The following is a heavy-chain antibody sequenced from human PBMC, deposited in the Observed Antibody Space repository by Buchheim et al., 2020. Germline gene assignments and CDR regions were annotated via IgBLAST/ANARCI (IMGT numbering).Heavy chain of an antibody. D-gene: IGHD3-22*01. CDR3: AREPWADYYDSSGYSYYFDY. CDR2: IPNISSTI. V-gene: IGHV3-11*04. Sequence: QVQLVESGGGLVKPGGSLRLSCAASGFTFSDYYMSWIRQAPGKGLEWVSYIPNISSTIYYAVSVKGRFTISRDSAKHSLSLQMNSLRAEDTAVYYCAREPWADYYDSSGYSYYFDYWGQGTL. CDR1: GFTFSDYY. J-gene: IGHJ4*02.